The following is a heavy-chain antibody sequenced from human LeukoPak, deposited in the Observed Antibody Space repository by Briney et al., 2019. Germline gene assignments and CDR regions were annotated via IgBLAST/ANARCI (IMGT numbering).Heavy chain of an antibody. Sequence: GGSLRLSCAASRFTFSSYAMSWVRQAPGKGLEWVSAISGSGGSTYYADSVKGRFTTSRDNSKNTLYLQMNSLRAEDTAVYYCAKSPAGGYGTFDYWGQGTLVTVSS. CDR1: RFTFSSYA. D-gene: IGHD5-12*01. V-gene: IGHV3-23*01. CDR2: ISGSGGST. CDR3: AKSPAGGYGTFDY. J-gene: IGHJ4*02.